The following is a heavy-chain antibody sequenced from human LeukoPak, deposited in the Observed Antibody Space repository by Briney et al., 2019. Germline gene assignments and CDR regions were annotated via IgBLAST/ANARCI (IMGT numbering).Heavy chain of an antibody. CDR3: ARRGYYYDSSGYYLGGFDY. CDR1: GFTFSSHG. V-gene: IGHV3-7*01. D-gene: IGHD3-22*01. CDR2: IKQDGSEK. Sequence: GGSLRLSCAASGFTFSSHGMNWVRQAPGKGLEGVANIKQDGSEKYYVDSVKGRFTISRDNAKNSLYLQMNSLRAEDTAVYYCARRGYYYDSSGYYLGGFDYWGQGTLVTVSS. J-gene: IGHJ4*02.